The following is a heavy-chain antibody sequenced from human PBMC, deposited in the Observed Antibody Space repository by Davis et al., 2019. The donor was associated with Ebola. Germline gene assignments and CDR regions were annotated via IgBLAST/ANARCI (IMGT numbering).Heavy chain of an antibody. CDR3: AKESGYGLAARRGYIHY. Sequence: PGGSLRLSCATSGFIFSSYDMSWFRQAPGKGLEWVSGFGVSLGIAYYADSVKGRFTISRDNSRNTLYLQMNSLRAEDTAIYYCAKESGYGLAARRGYIHYWGQGTVVTVSS. CDR2: FGVSLGIA. V-gene: IGHV3-23*01. J-gene: IGHJ4*02. CDR1: GFIFSSYD. D-gene: IGHD6-6*01.